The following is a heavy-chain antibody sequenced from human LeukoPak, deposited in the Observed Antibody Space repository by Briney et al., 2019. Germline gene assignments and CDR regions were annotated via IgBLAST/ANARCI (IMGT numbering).Heavy chain of an antibody. CDR3: ARETATSFDY. J-gene: IGHJ4*02. CDR1: GFTFSGYE. Sequence: GGSLRLSCAASGFTFSGYEMNWVRQAPGKGLEWVSYISSSGSTIYYADSVKGRFTISRDNAKNSLYLQMNSLRAEDTALYFCARETATSFDYWGQGTLVTVSS. V-gene: IGHV3-48*03. D-gene: IGHD1-1*01. CDR2: ISSSGSTI.